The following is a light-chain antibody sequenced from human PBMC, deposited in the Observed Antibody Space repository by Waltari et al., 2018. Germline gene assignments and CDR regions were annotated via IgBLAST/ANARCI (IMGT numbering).Light chain of an antibody. V-gene: IGLV4-69*01. CDR2: INSDGSH. J-gene: IGLJ3*02. Sequence: QLVLTQSPSASASLGASVKLTCTLDSGHTSNIIAWLQQHPQKGPRFSMKINSDGSHSRGDEIPDRFSGSSSGAERYLTSSSLQSEDEADYYCQTGGHGTWVFGGGTKLTVL. CDR3: QTGGHGTWV. CDR1: SGHTSNI.